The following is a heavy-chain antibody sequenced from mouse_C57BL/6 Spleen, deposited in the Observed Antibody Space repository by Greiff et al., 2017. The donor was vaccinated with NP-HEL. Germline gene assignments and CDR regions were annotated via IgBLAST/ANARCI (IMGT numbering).Heavy chain of an antibody. D-gene: IGHD2-1*01. J-gene: IGHJ2*01. Sequence: DVQLQESGPGLVKPSQSLSLTCSVTGYSITSGYYWNWIRQFPGNKLEWMGYISYDGSNNYNPSLKNRISITRDTSKNQFFLKLNSVTTEDTATYYCAREGGNYVFDYWGQGTTLTVSS. CDR2: ISYDGSN. CDR1: GYSITSGYY. V-gene: IGHV3-6*01. CDR3: AREGGNYVFDY.